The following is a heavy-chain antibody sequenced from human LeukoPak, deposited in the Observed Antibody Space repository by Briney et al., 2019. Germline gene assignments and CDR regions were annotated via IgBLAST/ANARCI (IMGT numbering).Heavy chain of an antibody. D-gene: IGHD5-18*01. Sequence: SETLSLTCTVSGASISRYFWCWIRQPPGKGLEWIGYISYTGSTSYNPSLKSRVTISLDTSKNHFSLRLRSVTAADTAVYYCARHTGESSFGYRHFVYWRQGTVVTVSS. CDR1: GASISRYF. J-gene: IGHJ4*02. CDR3: ARHTGESSFGYRHFVY. CDR2: ISYTGST. V-gene: IGHV4-59*08.